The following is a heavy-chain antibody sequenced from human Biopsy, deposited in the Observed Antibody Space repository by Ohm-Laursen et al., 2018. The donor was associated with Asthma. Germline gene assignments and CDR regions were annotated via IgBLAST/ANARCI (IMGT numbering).Heavy chain of an antibody. J-gene: IGHJ4*02. CDR2: VHWTGST. Sequence: GTLSLTCSVYGGSISSFYWSWIRQSPAKGLEWMGYVHWTGSTNYNPSLKSRITMSVDTSKNRMFLELTSVTAADTAIYYCVRAVRNEQWLAPFDYWGQGKPVTVSS. CDR1: GGSISSFY. CDR3: VRAVRNEQWLAPFDY. V-gene: IGHV4-59*01. D-gene: IGHD6-19*01.